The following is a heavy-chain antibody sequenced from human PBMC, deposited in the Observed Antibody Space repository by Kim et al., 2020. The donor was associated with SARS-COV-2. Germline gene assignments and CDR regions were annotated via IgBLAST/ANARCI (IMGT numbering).Heavy chain of an antibody. Sequence: GESLKISCKGSGYSFTRYWIAWVRQMPGKGLEWMAIIFPGDSDTTYIPSFQGQVTISADKSISTAYLQWSSLKASDTAMYYCARPGLIGYSSGWLYWGQGTLVTVSS. CDR2: IFPGDSDT. J-gene: IGHJ4*02. CDR3: ARPGLIGYSSGWLY. CDR1: GYSFTRYW. D-gene: IGHD6-19*01. V-gene: IGHV5-51*01.